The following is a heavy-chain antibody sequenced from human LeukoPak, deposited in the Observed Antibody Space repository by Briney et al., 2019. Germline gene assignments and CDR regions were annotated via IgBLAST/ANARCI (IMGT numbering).Heavy chain of an antibody. V-gene: IGHV3-11*01. CDR3: ASGPREDGYNPPY. J-gene: IGHJ4*02. Sequence: GGSLRLSCAASGFTFSDYYMSRIRQAPGKGLEWVSYISSSGSTIYYADSVKGRFTISRDNAKNSLYLQMNSLRAEDTAVYYCASGPREDGYNPPYWGQGTLVTVSS. CDR2: ISSSGSTI. CDR1: GFTFSDYY. D-gene: IGHD5-24*01.